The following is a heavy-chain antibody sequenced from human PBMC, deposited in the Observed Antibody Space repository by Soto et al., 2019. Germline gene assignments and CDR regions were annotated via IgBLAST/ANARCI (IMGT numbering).Heavy chain of an antibody. CDR2: INAGNGNT. CDR3: ARDWGIAAAGSDYYYGMDV. V-gene: IGHV1-3*01. CDR1: GYTFTSYA. J-gene: IGHJ6*02. D-gene: IGHD6-13*01. Sequence: QVQLVQSGAEVKKPGASVKVSCKASGYTFTSYAMYWVRQAPGQRLEWMGWINAGNGNTKYSQKFQGRVTITRDTXASAAYMELSSLRSEDTAVYYCARDWGIAAAGSDYYYGMDVWGQGTTVTVSS.